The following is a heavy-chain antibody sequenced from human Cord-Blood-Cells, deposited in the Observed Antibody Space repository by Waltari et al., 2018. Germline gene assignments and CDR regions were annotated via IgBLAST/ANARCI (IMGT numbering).Heavy chain of an antibody. V-gene: IGHV1-24*01. CDR1: GYPLTALS. CDR3: ATRSGSSSERGDY. J-gene: IGHJ4*02. Sequence: QGQLVESGAEVKKPGASVTVSCEVSGYPLTALSMHWVRKAPGKGLEWMGGFDPEDVETIYAQKFQGRVTMTEDTSTDTAYMELSSLRSEDTAVYYCATRSGSSSERGDYWGQGTLVTVSS. D-gene: IGHD6-6*01. CDR2: FDPEDVET.